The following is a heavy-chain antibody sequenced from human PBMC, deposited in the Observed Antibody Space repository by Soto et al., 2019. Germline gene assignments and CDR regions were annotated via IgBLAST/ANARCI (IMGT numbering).Heavy chain of an antibody. Sequence: GGSLRLSCAASGFIFNNYAMTWVRRAPGKGLEWVSTISGSGYSTYYADSVRGRFTISRDNSKNMLYLQMNSLRVEDTAVYYCAKDGIGGPVFYGYFDYWGQGTLVTVSS. CDR1: GFIFNNYA. CDR3: AKDGIGGPVFYGYFDY. D-gene: IGHD2-15*01. V-gene: IGHV3-23*01. J-gene: IGHJ4*02. CDR2: ISGSGYST.